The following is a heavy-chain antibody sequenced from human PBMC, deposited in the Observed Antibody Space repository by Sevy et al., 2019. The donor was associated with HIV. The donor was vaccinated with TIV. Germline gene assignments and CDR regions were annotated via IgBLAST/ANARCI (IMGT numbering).Heavy chain of an antibody. D-gene: IGHD3-9*01. Sequence: GGSLRLSCAASGFTFSTYGMHWVRRAPGKGLEWVAVISYHGRNKFYGDSVEGRFTISRDNSKKTLYLQMNSLRAEDTAVYYCAKDFTGYNGMDVWGQGTMVTVSS. CDR1: GFTFSTYG. CDR2: ISYHGRNK. V-gene: IGHV3-30*18. CDR3: AKDFTGYNGMDV. J-gene: IGHJ6*02.